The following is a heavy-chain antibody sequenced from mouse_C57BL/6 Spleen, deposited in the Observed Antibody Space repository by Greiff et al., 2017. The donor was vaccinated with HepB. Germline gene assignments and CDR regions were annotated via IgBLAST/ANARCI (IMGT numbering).Heavy chain of an antibody. V-gene: IGHV1-4*01. CDR1: GYTFTSYT. Sequence: QVHVKQSGAELARPGASVKMSCKASGYTFTSYTMHWVKQRPGQGLEWIGYINPSSGYTKYNQKFKDKATLTADKSSSTAYMQLSSLTSEDSAVYYCANGNYYAMDYWGQGTSVTVSS. D-gene: IGHD2-1*01. CDR2: INPSSGYT. CDR3: ANGNYYAMDY. J-gene: IGHJ4*01.